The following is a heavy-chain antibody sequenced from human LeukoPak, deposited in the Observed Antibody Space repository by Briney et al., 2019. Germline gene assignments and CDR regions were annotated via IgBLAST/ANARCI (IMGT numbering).Heavy chain of an antibody. CDR3: ARDTYYYDSSGKEGEIDY. J-gene: IGHJ4*02. V-gene: IGHV3-30*02. CDR2: IRYDGSNK. CDR1: GFTFSSYG. Sequence: TGGSLRLSCAASGFTFSSYGMHWVRQAPGKGLEWVAFIRYDGSNKYYADYVKGRFTISRDNSKNTLYLQMNSLRAEDTAVYYCARDTYYYDSSGKEGEIDYWGQGTLVTVSS. D-gene: IGHD3-22*01.